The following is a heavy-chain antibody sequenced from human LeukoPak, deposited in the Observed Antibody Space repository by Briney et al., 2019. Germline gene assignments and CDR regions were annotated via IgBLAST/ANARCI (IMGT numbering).Heavy chain of an antibody. CDR3: ARDPKTDFWSGYLDPYYYYYYMDV. V-gene: IGHV1-18*01. CDR2: ISAYNGNT. J-gene: IGHJ6*03. D-gene: IGHD3-3*01. CDR1: GYTFTSKG. Sequence: ASVEVSCKASGYTFTSKGISWVRQAPGQGLEWMGWISAYNGNTNYAQKLQGRVTMTTDTSTSTAYMELRGLRSDDTAVYYCARDPKTDFWSGYLDPYYYYYYMDVWGKGTTVTVSS.